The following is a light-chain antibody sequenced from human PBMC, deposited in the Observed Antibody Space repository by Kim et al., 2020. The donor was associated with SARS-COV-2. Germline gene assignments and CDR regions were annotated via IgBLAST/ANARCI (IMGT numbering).Light chain of an antibody. Sequence: GQRVTISCSGSRSNIGSNTVNWYQQLPGTAPKLLIHTNNYRPSGVPNRFSGSKSGTSASLAISGLQSEDEADYYCAAWDDSLNGVIFGGWTQLTVL. CDR2: TNN. V-gene: IGLV1-44*01. CDR1: RSNIGSNT. J-gene: IGLJ2*01. CDR3: AAWDDSLNGVI.